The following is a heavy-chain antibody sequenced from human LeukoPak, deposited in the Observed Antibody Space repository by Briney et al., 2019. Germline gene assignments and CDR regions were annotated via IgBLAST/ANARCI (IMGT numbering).Heavy chain of an antibody. CDR3: ARGKGTRIAAAGSRNYYYYMDV. D-gene: IGHD6-13*01. Sequence: PSETLSLTCAVYGGSFSGYYWSWIRQPPGKGLEWIGEINHSGSTNYNPSLKSRVTISVDTPKNQFSLKLSSVTAADTAVYYCARGKGTRIAAAGSRNYYYYMDVWGKGTTVTVSS. CDR1: GGSFSGYY. J-gene: IGHJ6*03. V-gene: IGHV4-34*01. CDR2: INHSGST.